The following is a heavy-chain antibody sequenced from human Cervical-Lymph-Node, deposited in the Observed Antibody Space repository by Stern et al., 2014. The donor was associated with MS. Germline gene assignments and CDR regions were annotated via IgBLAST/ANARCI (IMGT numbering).Heavy chain of an antibody. CDR3: ARDSTAWSPSFDY. CDR2: VYYSGKT. Sequence: QVQLQESGPGPPPPPPPPPPPPPPPPPPTRPSHRNPIPQSPGKGLAWIGSVYYSGKTNYNPSLNGRVTISLDTSKSQFSLRLSSVTAGDTAVYYCARDSTAWSPSFDYWGQGTLVTVSS. CDR1: PPPTRPSH. D-gene: IGHD1-1*01. J-gene: IGHJ4*02. V-gene: IGHV4-59*01.